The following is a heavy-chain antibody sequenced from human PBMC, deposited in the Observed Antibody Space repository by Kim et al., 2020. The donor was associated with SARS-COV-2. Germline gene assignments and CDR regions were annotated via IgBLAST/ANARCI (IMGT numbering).Heavy chain of an antibody. CDR3: ASLRYYYGMDV. Sequence: TIYYEDHVKGDFTIARDNAKNALYLQMNRLRAEDTAVYYWASLRYYYGMDVWGQGTTVTVSS. J-gene: IGHJ6*02. V-gene: IGHV3-48*04. CDR2: TI.